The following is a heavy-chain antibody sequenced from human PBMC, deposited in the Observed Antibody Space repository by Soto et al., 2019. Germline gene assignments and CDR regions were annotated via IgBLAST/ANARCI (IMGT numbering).Heavy chain of an antibody. CDR1: GYSFTSYW. J-gene: IGHJ4*02. D-gene: IGHD6-19*01. CDR2: IYPGDSGDSDT. CDR3: AILGYISGWNYIDY. Sequence: RGESLKISCKGSGYSFTSYWIGWVRQMPGKGLEWMGIIYPGDSGDSDTKYSPSFQGQVTVSVDKSISTAYLQWSSLKASDTAMYYCAILGYISGWNYIDYWGQGTLVTVSS. V-gene: IGHV5-51*01.